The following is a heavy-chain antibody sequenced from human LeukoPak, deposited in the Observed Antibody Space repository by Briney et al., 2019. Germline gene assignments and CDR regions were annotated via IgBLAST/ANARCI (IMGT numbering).Heavy chain of an antibody. CDR2: MYLSGTT. CDR3: ARDTRYCSGGSCYPGNWLDP. V-gene: IGHV4-4*02. J-gene: IGHJ5*02. CDR1: GDSINSLDL. Sequence: SGTLSLTCTVSGDSINSLDLWSWVRQPPGKGLEWIGEMYLSGTTHSNPSVKSRVTISIDKSKNQFFLNLSSVTAADTAVYYCARDTRYCSGGSCYPGNWLDPWGQGTLVTVSS. D-gene: IGHD2-15*01.